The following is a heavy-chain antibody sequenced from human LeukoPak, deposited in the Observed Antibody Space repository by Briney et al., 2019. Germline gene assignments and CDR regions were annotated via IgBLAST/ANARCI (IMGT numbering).Heavy chain of an antibody. CDR1: GYSFTSYW. J-gene: IGHJ3*02. Sequence: MAGESLQISCQGSGYSFTSYWIGWVRQMPGKGLEWMGIIYPGDSDTRYSPSFQGQVSISADKSISTAYLQWSSLKASDTAMYYCARTRSPVFGTDAFDIWGQGTMVTVSS. V-gene: IGHV5-51*01. CDR3: ARTRSPVFGTDAFDI. D-gene: IGHD3-10*01. CDR2: IYPGDSDT.